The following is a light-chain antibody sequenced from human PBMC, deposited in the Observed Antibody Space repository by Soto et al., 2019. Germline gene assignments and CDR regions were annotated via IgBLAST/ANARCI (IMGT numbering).Light chain of an antibody. CDR3: QQYYSTPLT. Sequence: DIVMTQSPDSLAVSLGERATINCKSSQSVLYSSNNKNYLAWYQQKPGQPPKLRIYWASTRESGVPDRFSGSGSGTDFTLTSSSLQAEDVAVYYCQQYYSTPLTFGGGPKLEIK. V-gene: IGKV4-1*01. CDR2: WAS. CDR1: QSVLYSSNNKNY. J-gene: IGKJ4*01.